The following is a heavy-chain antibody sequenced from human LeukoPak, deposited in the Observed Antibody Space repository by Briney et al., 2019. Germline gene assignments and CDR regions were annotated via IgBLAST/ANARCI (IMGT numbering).Heavy chain of an antibody. Sequence: ASVKVSCKASGYTFTSYDINWVRQATGQGLELMGWISAYNGNTNYAQKPQGRVTMTTDTSTSTAYMELRSLRSDDTALYYCVRGGYRYGYDYWGQGTLVTVSS. J-gene: IGHJ4*02. CDR2: ISAYNGNT. D-gene: IGHD5-18*01. CDR3: VRGGYRYGYDY. CDR1: GYTFTSYD. V-gene: IGHV1-18*01.